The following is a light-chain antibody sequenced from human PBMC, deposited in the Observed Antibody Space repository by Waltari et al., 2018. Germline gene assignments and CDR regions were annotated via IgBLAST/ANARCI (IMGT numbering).Light chain of an antibody. J-gene: IGKJ1*01. V-gene: IGKV3-20*01. Sequence: EIVLTQSPGRLSSSPGERVTLSCRASQSVSRALAWYKQKPGPAPRLRIFGASNRATGIADRFSGSGSETDFSLTISRLEPEDFAVYYCQHYVRLPATFGRGTKVEIK. CDR3: QHYVRLPAT. CDR2: GAS. CDR1: QSVSRA.